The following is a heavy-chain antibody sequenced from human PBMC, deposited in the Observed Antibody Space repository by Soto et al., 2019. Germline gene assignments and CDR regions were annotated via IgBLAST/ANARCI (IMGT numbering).Heavy chain of an antibody. V-gene: IGHV3-15*01. Sequence: GGSLRLSCAASGFTFSNAWMSWVHQAPGKGLEWVGRIKSKTDGGTTDYAAPVKGRFTISRDDSKNTLYLQMNSLKTEETAVYYCTTGIRGYCSSTSCYSSVDYYYYMDVWGKGTTVTVSS. CDR2: IKSKTDGGTT. CDR1: GFTFSNAW. CDR3: TTGIRGYCSSTSCYSSVDYYYYMDV. J-gene: IGHJ6*03. D-gene: IGHD2-2*01.